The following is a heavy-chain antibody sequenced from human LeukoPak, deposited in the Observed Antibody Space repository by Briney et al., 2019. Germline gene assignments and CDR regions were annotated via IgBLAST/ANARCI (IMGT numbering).Heavy chain of an antibody. CDR3: ARGRDYGDDVGYYYYGMDV. J-gene: IGHJ6*02. D-gene: IGHD4-17*01. CDR2: ISSSSSYT. V-gene: IGHV3-11*05. CDR1: GFTFSDYY. Sequence: GGSLRLSCAASGFTFSDYYMSWIRQAPGKGLEWVSYISSSSSYTNYAESVKGRFTISRDNAKNSLYLQMNSLRAEDTAVYYCARGRDYGDDVGYYYYGMDVWGQGTTVTVSS.